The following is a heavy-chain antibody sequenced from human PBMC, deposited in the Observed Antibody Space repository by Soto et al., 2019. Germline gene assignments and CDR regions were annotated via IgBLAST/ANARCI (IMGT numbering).Heavy chain of an antibody. CDR1: GGTFSSYA. V-gene: IGHV1-69*13. D-gene: IGHD3-22*01. CDR3: ARKYLGSTMIVVGAFDI. J-gene: IGHJ3*02. Sequence: SVKVSCKASGGTFSSYAISWVRQAPGQGLEWMGGIIPIFGTANYAQKFQGRVTITADESTSTAYMELSSLRSEDTAVYYCARKYLGSTMIVVGAFDIWGQGTMVTVSS. CDR2: IIPIFGTA.